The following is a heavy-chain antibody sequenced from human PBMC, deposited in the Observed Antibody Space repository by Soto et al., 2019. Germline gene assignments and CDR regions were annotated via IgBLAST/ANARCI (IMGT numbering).Heavy chain of an antibody. V-gene: IGHV3-21*01. CDR3: AREADFASSGYVLDY. J-gene: IGHJ4*02. CDR2: VTSSPSSM. Sequence: PGGSLRLSCAASGFTFSGFSMNWVRQAPGKGLEWVSSVTSSPSSMFYADSVMGRFTISRDDAKDSLFLQMNSLRADDTAVYYCAREADFASSGYVLDYWGLGTLVTVSS. D-gene: IGHD3-22*01. CDR1: GFTFSGFS.